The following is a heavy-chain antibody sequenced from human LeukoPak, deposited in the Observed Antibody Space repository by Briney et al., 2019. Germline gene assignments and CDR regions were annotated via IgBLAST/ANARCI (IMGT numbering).Heavy chain of an antibody. V-gene: IGHV4-39*07. CDR3: ASNWSDFDY. Sequence: SETLSLTCTVSGGSISSSSYYWGWIRQPPGKGLEWIGSIYHGETTYYNPSLKTRLTISLDTSKNQFSLKLSSVTAADTAVYYCASNWSDFDYWGQGILVTVSS. J-gene: IGHJ4*02. CDR1: GGSISSSSYY. D-gene: IGHD1-1*01. CDR2: IYHGETT.